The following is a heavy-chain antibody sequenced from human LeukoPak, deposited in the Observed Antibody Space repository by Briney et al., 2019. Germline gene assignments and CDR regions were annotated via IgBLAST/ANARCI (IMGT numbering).Heavy chain of an antibody. D-gene: IGHD5-24*01. V-gene: IGHV1-2*02. J-gene: IGHJ6*02. CDR3: ARDQADNYYALDV. CDR2: TNPQTGFT. CDR1: GYSFTGYY. Sequence: ASVTVSCKASGYSFTGYYLHWVRQAPGQGLEWMGWTNPQTGFTTIAQKFQGRVTMTMDTSISTIYMEMNSLRSDDTATFYCARDQADNYYALDVWGQGTSLVVSS.